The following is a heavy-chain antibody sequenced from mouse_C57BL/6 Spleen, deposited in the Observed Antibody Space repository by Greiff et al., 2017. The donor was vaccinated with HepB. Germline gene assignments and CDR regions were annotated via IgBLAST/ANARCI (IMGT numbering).Heavy chain of an antibody. Sequence: EVQLQQSGPELVKPGASVKISCKASGYTFTDYYMNWVKQSHGKSLEWIGDINPNNGGTSYNQKFKGKATLTVDKSSSTAYMELRSLTSEDSAVYYCARGNLSGTEYFDYWGQVTTLTVSS. CDR3: ARGNLSGTEYFDY. D-gene: IGHD4-1*01. J-gene: IGHJ2*01. CDR2: INPNNGGT. V-gene: IGHV1-26*01. CDR1: GYTFTDYY.